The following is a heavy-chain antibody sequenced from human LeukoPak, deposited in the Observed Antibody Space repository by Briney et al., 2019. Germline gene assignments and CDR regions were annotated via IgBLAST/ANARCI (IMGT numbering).Heavy chain of an antibody. CDR2: FNGNT. Sequence: FNGNTNYAQILQGRVTMTTATSTSTAYMELRSLKSDDTAVYYCARAPTTVITPSPYYYMDVWGKGTTVTVSS. D-gene: IGHD4-23*01. V-gene: IGHV1-18*01. CDR3: ARAPTTVITPSPYYYMDV. J-gene: IGHJ6*03.